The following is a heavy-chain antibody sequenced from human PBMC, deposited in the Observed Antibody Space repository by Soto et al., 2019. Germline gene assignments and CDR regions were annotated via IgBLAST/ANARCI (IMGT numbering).Heavy chain of an antibody. D-gene: IGHD3-22*01. Sequence: QVQLVESGGGVVQPGRSLRLSCEGSGFTSSSYVMHWVRQAPGKGLEWVALISFDGSKKNYADSVKGRFTISRDNSKNMMYLKINSLRPEDTAVYYCARGVFYYYGSSGYSPDYWGQGTLVTVSS. CDR3: ARGVFYYYGSSGYSPDY. CDR1: GFTSSSYV. J-gene: IGHJ4*02. CDR2: ISFDGSKK. V-gene: IGHV3-30-3*01.